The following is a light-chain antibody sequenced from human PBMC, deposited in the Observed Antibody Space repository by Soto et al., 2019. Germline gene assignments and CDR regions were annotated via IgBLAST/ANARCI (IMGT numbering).Light chain of an antibody. Sequence: DIQMTQSPSSLSASVGDRVTITCRASQGITNYLAWYQQKPGQAPKLLIYAASTLQSGVPPRFIGGGTGTDFTLTISRLQPEDVASYYYEKYNNGPRPTFGPGTKVGV. V-gene: IGKV1-27*01. J-gene: IGKJ3*01. CDR3: EKYNNGPRPT. CDR1: QGITNY. CDR2: AAS.